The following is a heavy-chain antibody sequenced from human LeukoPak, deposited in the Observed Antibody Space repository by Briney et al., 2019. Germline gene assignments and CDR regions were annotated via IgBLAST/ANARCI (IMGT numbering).Heavy chain of an antibody. CDR1: GYIFTNYY. Sequence: GASVKVSCKASGYIFTNYYMHWVRQAPGQGLEWMGIINPSGGSTSYAQKFQGRVTITADESTSTAYMELSSLRSEDTAVYYCARDAYPGYCTNGVCPYFDYWGQGTLVTVSS. D-gene: IGHD2-8*01. J-gene: IGHJ4*02. CDR3: ARDAYPGYCTNGVCPYFDY. V-gene: IGHV1-46*01. CDR2: INPSGGST.